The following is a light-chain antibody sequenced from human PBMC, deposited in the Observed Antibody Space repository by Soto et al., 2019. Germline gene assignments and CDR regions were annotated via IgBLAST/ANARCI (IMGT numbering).Light chain of an antibody. J-gene: IGKJ5*01. CDR1: QNINNY. CDR3: QQYENLPT. Sequence: DIQMTQSPSSLSACVGDRVAITCQASQNINNYLNWYQQKPGRAPKLLIYDASNLEAGVPSRFRGSGSGTDFTFTISRLQPEDIATYYCQQYENLPTFGQGAQLEIK. CDR2: DAS. V-gene: IGKV1-33*01.